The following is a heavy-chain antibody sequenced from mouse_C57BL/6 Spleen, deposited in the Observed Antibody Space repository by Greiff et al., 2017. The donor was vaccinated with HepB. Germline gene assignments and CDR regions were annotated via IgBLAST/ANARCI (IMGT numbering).Heavy chain of an antibody. Sequence: EVQVVESGGGLVKPGGSLKLSCAASGFTFSSYAMSWVRQTPEKRLEWVATISDGGSYTYYPDNVKGRFTISRDNAKNNLYLQMSHLKSEDTAMYYCARDLLYASYYYGLDYWGQGTTLTVSS. CDR3: ARDLLYASYYYGLDY. D-gene: IGHD1-1*01. CDR1: GFTFSSYA. J-gene: IGHJ2*01. CDR2: ISDGGSYT. V-gene: IGHV5-4*01.